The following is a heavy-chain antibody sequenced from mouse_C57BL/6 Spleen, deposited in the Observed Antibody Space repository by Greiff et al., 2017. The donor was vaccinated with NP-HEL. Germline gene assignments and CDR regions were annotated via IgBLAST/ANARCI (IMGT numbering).Heavy chain of an antibody. CDR1: GYTFTSYW. Sequence: QVQLQQPGAELVKPGASVKLSCKASGYTFTSYWMPWVKQRPGQGLEWIGMIHPNGGSTNYNEKFKGKATLTVDKSSSTAYMQLSSLTSEDCAVYYCARTGNFAGWGQGTTLTVSS. CDR2: IHPNGGST. J-gene: IGHJ2*01. CDR3: ARTGNFAG. D-gene: IGHD2-1*01. V-gene: IGHV1-64*01.